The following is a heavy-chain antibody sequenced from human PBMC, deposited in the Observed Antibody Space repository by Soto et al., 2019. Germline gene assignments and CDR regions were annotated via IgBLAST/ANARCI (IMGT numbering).Heavy chain of an antibody. CDR2: ISYDGSNK. V-gene: IGHV3-30-3*01. J-gene: IGHJ4*02. Sequence: LGRSGAASGCTFSSYAMHWVRQAPGKGLEWVAVISYDGSNKYYADSVKGRFTISRDNSKNTLYLQMNSLRAEDTAVYYCAQPQYSSGWGFDYWGKGTLLTVSS. D-gene: IGHD6-19*01. CDR3: AQPQYSSGWGFDY. CDR1: GCTFSSYA.